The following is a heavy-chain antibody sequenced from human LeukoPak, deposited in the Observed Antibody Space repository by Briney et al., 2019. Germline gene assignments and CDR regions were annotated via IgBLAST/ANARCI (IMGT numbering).Heavy chain of an antibody. CDR2: ISAYNGNT. J-gene: IGHJ5*02. CDR1: GYTFTSYG. D-gene: IGHD3-22*01. Sequence: ASVKVSCKASGYTFTSYGISWVRQAPGQGLEWMGWISAYNGNTNYAQKLQGRVTMTTDTSTSTAYMELRSLRSDDTAVYYRARADYYDSSISWFDPWGQGTLVTVSS. V-gene: IGHV1-18*01. CDR3: ARADYYDSSISWFDP.